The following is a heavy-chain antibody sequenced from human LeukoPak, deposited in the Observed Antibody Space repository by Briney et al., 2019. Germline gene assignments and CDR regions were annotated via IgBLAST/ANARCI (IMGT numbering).Heavy chain of an antibody. Sequence: SETLSLTCTVSGGSINTYFWSWIRQPPGKGLEWIGYISSGGSTNYNPSLKSRVTISVDTSKNQFSLKLSSVTAADTAVYYCARGSAYYNYWGQGTPVPVSS. CDR2: ISSGGST. J-gene: IGHJ4*02. CDR1: GGSINTYF. CDR3: ARGSAYYNY. D-gene: IGHD3-3*01. V-gene: IGHV4-59*01.